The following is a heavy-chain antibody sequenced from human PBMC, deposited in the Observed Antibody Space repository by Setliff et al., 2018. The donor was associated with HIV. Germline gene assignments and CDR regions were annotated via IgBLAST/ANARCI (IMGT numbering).Heavy chain of an antibody. Sequence: SVKVSCKASGGTFSSYAISWVRQAPGQGLEWMGGIIPILGIADYAQKFQGRVTITADESTSTAYMGLSSLKSEDTAVYYCARGGAVELWFRYFDFWGQGTLVTVSS. V-gene: IGHV1-69*10. CDR1: GGTFSSYA. J-gene: IGHJ4*02. D-gene: IGHD3-16*02. CDR3: ARGGAVELWFRYFDF. CDR2: IIPILGIA.